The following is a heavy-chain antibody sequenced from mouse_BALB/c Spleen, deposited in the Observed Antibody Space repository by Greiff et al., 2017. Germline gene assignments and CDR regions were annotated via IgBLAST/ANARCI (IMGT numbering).Heavy chain of an antibody. J-gene: IGHJ2*01. CDR2: ISSGSSNL. CDR1: GFTFSSFG. D-gene: IGHD2-4*01. CDR3: GISDDNAYFDY. V-gene: IGHV5-17*02. Sequence: EVMLVECGGGLVQPGTSRKLSCAASGFTFSSFGMQWVRQATEKGLECVEYISSGSSNLYYADTVKGRFTSSRDNPKNTLILQMTSLRPEDTAMYCCGISDDNAYFDYGGRGPTRTVAS.